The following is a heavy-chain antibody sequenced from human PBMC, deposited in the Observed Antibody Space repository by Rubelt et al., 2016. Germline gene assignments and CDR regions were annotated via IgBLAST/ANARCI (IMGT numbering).Heavy chain of an antibody. V-gene: IGHV4-34*01. J-gene: IGHJ6*03. CDR1: GGPFSGYY. Sequence: QVQLQQWGAGLLKPSETLSLTCAVYGGPFSGYYWSWIRQPPGKGLEWIGEINHSGSTTYNPSLKSRVTIAVDTSKNQFSLKLSSVTAADTAVYYCARGGSSWHYYYYMDVWGKGTTVTVSS. D-gene: IGHD6-13*01. CDR2: INHSGST. CDR3: ARGGSSWHYYYYMDV.